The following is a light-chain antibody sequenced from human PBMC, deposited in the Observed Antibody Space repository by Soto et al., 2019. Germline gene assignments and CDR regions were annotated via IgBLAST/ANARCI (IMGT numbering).Light chain of an antibody. Sequence: EIVMTQSPSTLAVSPGERATLSCRASQSVSRNLAWYQQKPGQAPRLLIYGASTRATGIPARFSGSGSGTEFTLTISSLQSEDFEVYYCQQYNNWPQTFGQGTKVDNK. J-gene: IGKJ1*01. CDR2: GAS. CDR1: QSVSRN. CDR3: QQYNNWPQT. V-gene: IGKV3-15*01.